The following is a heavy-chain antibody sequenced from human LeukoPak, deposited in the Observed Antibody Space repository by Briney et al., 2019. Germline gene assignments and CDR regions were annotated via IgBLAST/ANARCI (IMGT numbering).Heavy chain of an antibody. V-gene: IGHV1-18*01. J-gene: IGHJ5*02. D-gene: IGHD6-13*01. CDR1: GYTFTSYG. Sequence: GASVKVSCKPSGYTFTSYGISWVRQAPGQGLEWMGWISAYNGNTNYAQKLQGRVTMTTDTSTSTAYMELRSLRSDDTAVYYCARVEADFLGVSSSSNWSDPWGQGTLVTVSS. CDR2: ISAYNGNT. CDR3: ARVEADFLGVSSSSNWSDP.